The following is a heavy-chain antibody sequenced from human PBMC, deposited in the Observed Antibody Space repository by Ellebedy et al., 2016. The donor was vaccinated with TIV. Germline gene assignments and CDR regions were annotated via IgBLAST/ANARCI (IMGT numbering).Heavy chain of an antibody. CDR2: INPNSGNT. Sequence: ASVKVSXKASGYTFTGYYMHWVRQAPGQGLEWMGWINPNSGNTGYAQKFQGRVTMTRNTSISTAYMELSSLRSEDTAVYYCARGSQWFGELSYYYMDVWGKGTTVTVSS. CDR1: GYTFTGYY. J-gene: IGHJ6*03. V-gene: IGHV1-8*02. D-gene: IGHD3-10*01. CDR3: ARGSQWFGELSYYYMDV.